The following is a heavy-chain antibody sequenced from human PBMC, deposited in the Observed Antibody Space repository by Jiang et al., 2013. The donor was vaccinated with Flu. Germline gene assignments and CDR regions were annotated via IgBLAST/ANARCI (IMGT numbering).Heavy chain of an antibody. Sequence: GLVKPSETLSLTCSVFGDSINSNNYYWGWIRQAPGQGLEWVGSIYFSGTTYQNPSLKSRVTMSLDTSKNQFSLKLRSVTAADTAVYFCARNVMTTVTQFFDYWGQGTLVTVSS. CDR1: GDSINSNNYY. V-gene: IGHV4-39*07. D-gene: IGHD4-17*01. CDR3: ARNVMTTVTQFFDY. J-gene: IGHJ4*02. CDR2: IYFSGTT.